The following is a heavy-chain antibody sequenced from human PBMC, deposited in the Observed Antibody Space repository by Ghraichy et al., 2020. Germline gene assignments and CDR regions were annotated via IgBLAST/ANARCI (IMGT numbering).Heavy chain of an antibody. D-gene: IGHD3-22*01. CDR1: GFIFSNYA. CDR3: AKTDYSSAD. CDR2: ISVSGDST. J-gene: IGHJ4*02. Sequence: GGSLRLSCAASGFIFSNYAMSWVRQAPGKGLEWVSSISVSGDSTYYADSVQGRFTISRDNSKNTVFLQMNSLRAEDTAVYYCAKTDYSSADWGQGTLVTVSS. V-gene: IGHV3-23*01.